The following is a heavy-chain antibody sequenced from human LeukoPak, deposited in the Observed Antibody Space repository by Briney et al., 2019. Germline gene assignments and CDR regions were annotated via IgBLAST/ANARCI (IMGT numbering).Heavy chain of an antibody. CDR3: ARAYYDILTGYYPFDY. CDR1: GFTFSSYS. J-gene: IGHJ4*02. D-gene: IGHD3-9*01. Sequence: GGSLRLSCAASGFTFSSYSMNWVRQAPGKGLEWVSSISSSSSYIYYADPVKGRFTISRDNAKNSLYLQMNSLRAEDTAVYYCARAYYDILTGYYPFDYWGQGTLVTVSS. CDR2: ISSSSSYI. V-gene: IGHV3-21*01.